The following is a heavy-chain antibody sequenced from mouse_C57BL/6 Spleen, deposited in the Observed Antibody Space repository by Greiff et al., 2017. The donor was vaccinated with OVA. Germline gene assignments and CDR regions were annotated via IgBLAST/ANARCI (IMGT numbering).Heavy chain of an antibody. CDR3: ARDDYGSRSYFDY. D-gene: IGHD1-1*01. CDR2: IDPSDSYT. J-gene: IGHJ2*01. V-gene: IGHV1-50*01. Sequence: QVQLQQPGAELVKPGASVKLSCKASGYTFTSYWMQWVKQRPGQGLEWIGEIDPSDSYTNYNQQFKGKATLTVDTSSSTAYMQLSSLTSEDSAVYYCARDDYGSRSYFDYWGQGTTLTVSS. CDR1: GYTFTSYW.